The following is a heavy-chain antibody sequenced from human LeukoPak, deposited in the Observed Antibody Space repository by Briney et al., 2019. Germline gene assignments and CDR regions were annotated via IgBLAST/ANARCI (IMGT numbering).Heavy chain of an antibody. CDR1: GFTFSNAW. CDR3: ASHDIVVVVAATH. Sequence: GGSLRLSCAASGFTFSNAWMSWVRQAPGKGLEWVAVISYDGSNKYYADSVKGRFTISRDNSKNTLYLQMNSLRAEDTAVYYCASHDIVVVVAATHWGQGTLVTVSS. CDR2: ISYDGSNK. V-gene: IGHV3-30-3*01. J-gene: IGHJ4*02. D-gene: IGHD2-15*01.